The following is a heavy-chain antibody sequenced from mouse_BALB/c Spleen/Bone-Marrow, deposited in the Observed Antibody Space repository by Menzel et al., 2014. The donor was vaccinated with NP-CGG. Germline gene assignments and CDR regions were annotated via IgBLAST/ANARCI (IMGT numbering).Heavy chain of an antibody. D-gene: IGHD4-1*01. CDR2: INPSNGGT. CDR3: TRGRTWDFDY. V-gene: IGHV1S81*02. Sequence: VQLVESGAELVKPGASVKLSCKASGYTFTSYYMYWVKQRPGQGLEWIGEINPSNGGTNFNEKFESRATLTVDKSSSTAYMQLSSLTSEDSAVYYCTRGRTWDFDYWGQGTTLTVPP. J-gene: IGHJ2*01. CDR1: GYTFTSYY.